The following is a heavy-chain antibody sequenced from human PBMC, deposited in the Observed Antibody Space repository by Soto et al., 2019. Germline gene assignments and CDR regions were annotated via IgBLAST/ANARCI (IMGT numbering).Heavy chain of an antibody. CDR2: ISADNGNT. V-gene: IGHV1-18*01. CDR1: GYTFTSYG. D-gene: IGHD1-26*01. Sequence: QVQLVQSGAEVKKPGASVKVSCKTSGYTFTSYGINWVRQAPGQGLEWMGWISADNGNTNYAQKLQGRVTMTTDTHTSTAYMELRSLRADDTAVYCCARDYVVRGNYYDYWGQGTLVTVSS. J-gene: IGHJ4*02. CDR3: ARDYVVRGNYYDY.